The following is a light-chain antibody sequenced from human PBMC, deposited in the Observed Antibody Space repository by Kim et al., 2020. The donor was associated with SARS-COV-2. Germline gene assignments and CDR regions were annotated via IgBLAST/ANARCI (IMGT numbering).Light chain of an antibody. V-gene: IGKV1-12*01. J-gene: IGKJ4*02. CDR2: STA. CDR3: QQGHSFQLT. CDR1: QDSSTW. Sequence: ESDGDRDTISCQASQDSSTWLDWYKQKPGKAPNLMIYSTATLQSGDPSRFSGSGSGTEFTHTISSMQPDDFETYYCQQGHSFQLTYGGGTKVDIK.